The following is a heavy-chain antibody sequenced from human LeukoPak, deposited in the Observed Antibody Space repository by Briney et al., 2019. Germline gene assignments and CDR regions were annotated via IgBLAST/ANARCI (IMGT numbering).Heavy chain of an antibody. J-gene: IGHJ4*02. D-gene: IGHD1-1*01. CDR3: ARTWNDDY. CDR2: TNEDGSYA. Sequence: RSGGSLRLSCAASGFTLSSYWVHWVRQPPGKGLMWLSRTNEDGSYAEFADSVKGRFTISRDNAKNTLYLQMNSLRAEDTAVYYCARTWNDDYWGQGTLVTVSS. V-gene: IGHV3-74*03. CDR1: GFTLSSYW.